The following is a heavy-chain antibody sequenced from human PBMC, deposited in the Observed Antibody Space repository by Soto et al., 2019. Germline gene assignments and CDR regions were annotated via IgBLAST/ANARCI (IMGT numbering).Heavy chain of an antibody. CDR3: ARDGYIAAANYYGMDV. J-gene: IGHJ6*02. Sequence: LRLSCAASGFTFSSYGMNWVRQALGKGLEWVAVIWYDGSNKYYADSVKGRFTISRDNSKNTLYLQMNSLRAEDTAVYYCARDGYIAAANYYGMDVWGQGTTVTVSS. D-gene: IGHD6-13*01. V-gene: IGHV3-33*01. CDR1: GFTFSSYG. CDR2: IWYDGSNK.